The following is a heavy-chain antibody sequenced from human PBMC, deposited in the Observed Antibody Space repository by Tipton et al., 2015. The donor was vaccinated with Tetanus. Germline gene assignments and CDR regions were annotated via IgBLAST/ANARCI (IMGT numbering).Heavy chain of an antibody. Sequence: SLRLSCAASGFTFSSYAMSWVRQAPGKGLEWVPGISGSGDKTHYAGSVKGRFTISRDNSKNSLYLQINSLRDEDTAVYYCARGGAARPDYWGQGTLVTVSS. D-gene: IGHD6-6*01. CDR2: ISGSGDKT. J-gene: IGHJ4*02. CDR1: GFTFSSYA. V-gene: IGHV3-23*01. CDR3: ARGGAARPDY.